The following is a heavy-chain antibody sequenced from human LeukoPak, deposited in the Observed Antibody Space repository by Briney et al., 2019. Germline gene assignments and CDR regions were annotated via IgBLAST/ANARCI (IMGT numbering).Heavy chain of an antibody. J-gene: IGHJ6*03. CDR1: GGTFSSYA. CDR2: IIPIFGTA. CDR3: ARGNGYSYGLYYYYYYMDV. D-gene: IGHD5-18*01. Sequence: SVKVSCKASGGTFSSYAISWVRQAPGQGLEWMGGIIPIFGTANYAQKFQGRVTITADESTSTAYMELSSLRSEDTAVYYCARGNGYSYGLYYYYYYMDVWGKGTTVTISS. V-gene: IGHV1-69*01.